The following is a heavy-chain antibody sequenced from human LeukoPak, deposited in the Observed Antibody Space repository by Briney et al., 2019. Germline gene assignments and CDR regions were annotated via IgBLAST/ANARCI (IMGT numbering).Heavy chain of an antibody. V-gene: IGHV3-23*01. CDR1: GFTFSSYG. D-gene: IGHD3-9*01. Sequence: GGSLRLSCAASGFTFSSYGMSWVRQAPGKGLEWVSAISGSGGSTYYADSVKGRFTISRDNSKNTLYLQMNSLRAEDTAVYYCTTLRYFDWSLVKAFDIWGQGTMVTVSS. J-gene: IGHJ3*02. CDR3: TTLRYFDWSLVKAFDI. CDR2: ISGSGGST.